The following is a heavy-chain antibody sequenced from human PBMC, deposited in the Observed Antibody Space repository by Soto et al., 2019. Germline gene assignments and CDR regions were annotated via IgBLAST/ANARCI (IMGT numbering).Heavy chain of an antibody. J-gene: IGHJ6*02. CDR3: VRVGSSSGMDV. V-gene: IGHV4-38-2*01. D-gene: IGHD6-6*01. CDR2: IYHSGST. CDR1: GYSISSGYY. Sequence: LSLTCAVSGYSISSGYYWGWIRQPPGKGLEWIGSIYHSGSTYYNPSLKSRVTISVDTSKNQFSLKLSSVTAADTAVYYCVRVGSSSGMDVWGQGTTVTVSS.